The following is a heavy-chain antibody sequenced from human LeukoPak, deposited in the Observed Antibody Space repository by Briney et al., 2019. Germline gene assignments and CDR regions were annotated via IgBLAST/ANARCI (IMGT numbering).Heavy chain of an antibody. Sequence: GEPLKISCKASGYSFPDYWIGWVRHMPGKVVGWMGFIYPGDSDTRDSPSFQGQVTVSADKSINPAYLQWKSLKASDTAMYFCARHGPKPGTADALDIWGQGTMVTVSS. V-gene: IGHV5-51*01. CDR3: ARHGPKPGTADALDI. D-gene: IGHD1-14*01. CDR2: IYPGDSDT. CDR1: GYSFPDYW. J-gene: IGHJ3*02.